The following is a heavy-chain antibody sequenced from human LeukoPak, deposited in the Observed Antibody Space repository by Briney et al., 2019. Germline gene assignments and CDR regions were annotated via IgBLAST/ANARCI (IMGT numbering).Heavy chain of an antibody. CDR3: ARSWEVRRGYSYGWNY. D-gene: IGHD5-18*01. Sequence: SSETLSLTCIVSGGSISSTSYYWGWIRQSPGKGLEWIGSFYYSGSIFDNRSLKSRVAISVDKSKNQFSLKLSSVTAADTAVYYCARSWEVRRGYSYGWNYWGQGTLVTVSS. CDR1: GGSISSTSYY. CDR2: FYYSGSI. J-gene: IGHJ4*02. V-gene: IGHV4-39*07.